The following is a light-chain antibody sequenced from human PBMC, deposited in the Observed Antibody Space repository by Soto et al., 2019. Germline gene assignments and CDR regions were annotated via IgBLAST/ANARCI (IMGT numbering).Light chain of an antibody. J-gene: IGKJ2*01. CDR3: QQSNNWPYT. V-gene: IGKV3-15*01. Sequence: EIVMTHSPATLSVSPGDRATLSCRASQTVRDNLAWYQQKPGQAPRLLIYGASTRATGIPARFSGSGSGTEFTLTIDSLQSEDFGLYVCQQSNNWPYTFGQGTKLEIK. CDR2: GAS. CDR1: QTVRDN.